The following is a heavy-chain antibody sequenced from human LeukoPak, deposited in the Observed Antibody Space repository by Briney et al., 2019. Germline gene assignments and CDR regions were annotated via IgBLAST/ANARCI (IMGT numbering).Heavy chain of an antibody. CDR2: TYYRAKWYN. J-gene: IGHJ6*03. Sequence: SQTLSLTCALSGYSVSSNSAAWNWTRQSPSRGLEWLGRTYYRAKWYNDYAVSVKSRITIKPDTSKNQFSLQLNSVTPEDTAVYYCAREGRESRRFLDYYYMDVWGKGTTVTVSS. CDR3: AREGRESRRFLDYYYMDV. D-gene: IGHD3-10*01. V-gene: IGHV6-1*01. CDR1: GYSVSSNSAA.